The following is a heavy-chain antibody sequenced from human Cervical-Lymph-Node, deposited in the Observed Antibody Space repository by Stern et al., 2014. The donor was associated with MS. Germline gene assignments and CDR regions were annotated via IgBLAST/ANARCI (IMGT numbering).Heavy chain of an antibody. Sequence: EQLVQSGGGVVQPGRSLRLSCAVSGFNFSHYAMHWVRQAPGKGLEWVAAVSSEGNNKYHADSVKGRFTISRDNSKNTVYLQMNSLRDGDTAVYYCATQIWFDYWGQGTLVTVSS. J-gene: IGHJ4*02. CDR3: ATQIWFDY. CDR2: VSSEGNNK. V-gene: IGHV3-30-3*01. CDR1: GFNFSHYA. D-gene: IGHD3-16*01.